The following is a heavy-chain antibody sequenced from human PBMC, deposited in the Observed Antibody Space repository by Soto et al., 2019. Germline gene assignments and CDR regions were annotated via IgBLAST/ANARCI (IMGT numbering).Heavy chain of an antibody. D-gene: IGHD2-15*01. CDR2: ISASNGNT. CDR3: ARDSVRYWRDVVCDQGDYHFAMDV. CDR1: GYTFTSYG. V-gene: IGHV1-18*01. J-gene: IGHJ6*01. Sequence: GDSVKVSCKASGYTFTSYGFSWVRQAPGQGLEWMGWISASNGNTNYAQKLQGRVTMTTDTSTGTAYMELRSLRSDDTATYYCARDSVRYWRDVVCDQGDYHFAMDVRGQGATV.